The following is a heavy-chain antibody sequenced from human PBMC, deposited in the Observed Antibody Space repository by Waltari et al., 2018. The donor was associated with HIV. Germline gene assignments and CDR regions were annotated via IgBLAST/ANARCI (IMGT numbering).Heavy chain of an antibody. J-gene: IGHJ4*02. CDR1: GFTYSSYR. CDR3: ARAGRDGKLPPDY. V-gene: IGHV3-74*02. Sequence: EVQLVESGGGSVHHGGSLRLSCAASGFTYSSYRMHSVRPAPGKGLLWVSRINSDGSSISYADSVKGRFTISRDNAKNTVYLQMNSLRAEDTAVYYCARAGRDGKLPPDYWGQGTLVTVSS. D-gene: IGHD1-26*01. CDR2: INSDGSSI.